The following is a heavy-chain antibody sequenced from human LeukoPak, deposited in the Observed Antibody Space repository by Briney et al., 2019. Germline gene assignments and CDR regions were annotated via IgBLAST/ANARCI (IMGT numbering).Heavy chain of an antibody. Sequence: SETLSLTCTVSGGSISSYYWSWIRQPPGKGLEWIGYIHYSGSTNFNPSLKSRVTISLDTSNNQFSLKLSSVTAADTAVYYCARMGGYSGYATHWGQGTLVTVSS. D-gene: IGHD5-12*01. J-gene: IGHJ4*02. CDR2: IHYSGST. CDR1: GGSISSYY. V-gene: IGHV4-59*08. CDR3: ARMGGYSGYATH.